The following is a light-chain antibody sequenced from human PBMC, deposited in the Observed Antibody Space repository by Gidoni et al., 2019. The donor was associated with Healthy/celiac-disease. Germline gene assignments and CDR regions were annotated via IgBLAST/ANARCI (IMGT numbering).Light chain of an antibody. CDR1: QSIRSSQ. J-gene: IGKJ4*01. CDR2: GAS. V-gene: IGKV3-20*01. Sequence: EIVFSQSPGPLSFSPGQSATLSCRASQSIRSSQLAWYQQKPGQAPRPLMYGASSRATGIPDRFSGSGSGTDFTLTISRLETEDFAVYYCKHFGNFXGXTKVE. CDR3: KHFGN.